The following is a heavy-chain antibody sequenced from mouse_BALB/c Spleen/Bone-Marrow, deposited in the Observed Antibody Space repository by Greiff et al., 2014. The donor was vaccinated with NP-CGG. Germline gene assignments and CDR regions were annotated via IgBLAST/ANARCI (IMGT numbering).Heavy chain of an antibody. Sequence: QVQLQQPGSVLVRPGASVKLSCKASGYTFTNSWIHWAKQRPGHGPEWIGEIHPNSGNSNYKEIFKGKARLTVDSSSSTAYVDLSSLTSEDSAVYYCSRHHRFAYYFDYWGQGTTLTVSS. J-gene: IGHJ2*01. V-gene: IGHV1S130*01. D-gene: IGHD3-1*01. CDR1: GYTFTNSW. CDR2: IHPNSGNS. CDR3: SRHHRFAYYFDY.